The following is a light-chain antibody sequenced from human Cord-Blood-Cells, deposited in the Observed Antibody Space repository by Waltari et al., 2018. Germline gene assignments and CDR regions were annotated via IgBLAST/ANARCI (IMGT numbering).Light chain of an antibody. CDR3: CSYAGSSYV. CDR1: SSDVGSYNL. Sequence: QSALTQPASVSGSPGQSITISCTGTSSDVGSYNLVSWYQQYPGKAPKLMSYEGSKRPSGVSNRFSGSKSGNTASLTISGLQAEDEADYYCCSYAGSSYVFGTGTKVTVL. J-gene: IGLJ1*01. CDR2: EGS. V-gene: IGLV2-23*01.